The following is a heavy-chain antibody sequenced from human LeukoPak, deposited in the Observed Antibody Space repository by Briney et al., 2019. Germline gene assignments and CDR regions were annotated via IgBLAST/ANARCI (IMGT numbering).Heavy chain of an antibody. CDR2: IYYSGST. Sequence: SETLSLTCTVSGGSISGYYWSWIRQPPGKGLEWIGYIYYSGSTNYNPSLKSRVTISVDTSKNQFSLKLSSVTAEDTAVYYCARGCSAGTPHNWFDPWGQGTLVTDSS. V-gene: IGHV4-59*01. CDR3: ARGCSAGTPHNWFDP. J-gene: IGHJ5*02. D-gene: IGHD6-13*01. CDR1: GGSISGYY.